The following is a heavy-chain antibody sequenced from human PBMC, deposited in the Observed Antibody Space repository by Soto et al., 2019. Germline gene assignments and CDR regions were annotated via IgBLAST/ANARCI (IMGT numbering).Heavy chain of an antibody. J-gene: IGHJ4*02. D-gene: IGHD2-15*01. Sequence: EVQLEQSGAEVKKPGASLKISCKGSGYTFNNYWIGWVRQMPGKGLEWIGIIYPGKSTTRYSPSFQGQVTMSADTSLSTAYLQWSSLKASDSAMYYCARRCAPSVAFCYAALDHWGPGTLVTVSS. V-gene: IGHV5-51*01. CDR2: IYPGKSTT. CDR1: GYTFNNYW. CDR3: ARRCAPSVAFCYAALDH.